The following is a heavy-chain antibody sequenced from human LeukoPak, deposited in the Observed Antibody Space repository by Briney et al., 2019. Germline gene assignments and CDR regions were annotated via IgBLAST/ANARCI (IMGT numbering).Heavy chain of an antibody. D-gene: IGHD2-8*01. Sequence: GGSLRLSCAASGFNFNSYTMNWVRQAPGKGLQWVANILASGSPTYYADSVKGRFIISRDNSKNTVYLQMNSLRVEDTAMYYCAKDLRPDGVDNFDHWGQGILVTVSS. CDR3: AKDLRPDGVDNFDH. J-gene: IGHJ4*02. V-gene: IGHV3-23*01. CDR1: GFNFNSYT. CDR2: ILASGSPT.